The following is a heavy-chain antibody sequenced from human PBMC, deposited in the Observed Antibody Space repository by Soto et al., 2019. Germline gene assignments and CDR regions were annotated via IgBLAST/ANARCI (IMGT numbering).Heavy chain of an antibody. Sequence: QVQLVQSGAEVKKPGASVKVSCKASGYTFTSYDINWVRQATGQGLEWMGWMNPISGNTGYAQKFQGRVTMTRNTSIITAYMELSSLTSDDTAVYSCARSPSGSRHQGGWFDPWGQGTLVTVSS. J-gene: IGHJ5*02. CDR2: MNPISGNT. D-gene: IGHD1-26*01. V-gene: IGHV1-8*01. CDR3: ARSPSGSRHQGGWFDP. CDR1: GYTFTSYD.